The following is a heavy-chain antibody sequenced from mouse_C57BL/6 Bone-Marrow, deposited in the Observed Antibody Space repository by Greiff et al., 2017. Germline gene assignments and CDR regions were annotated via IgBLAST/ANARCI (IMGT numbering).Heavy chain of an antibody. Sequence: VQLQQSGPELVKPGASVKISCKASGYTFTDYYMNWVKQSHGKSLEWIGDINPNNGGTSYNQKFKGKATLTVDKSSSTAYMELRSLTSEDSAVYYCARRGNYSNYVWFAYWGQGTLVTVSA. D-gene: IGHD2-5*01. V-gene: IGHV1-26*01. CDR2: INPNNGGT. CDR1: GYTFTDYY. CDR3: ARRGNYSNYVWFAY. J-gene: IGHJ3*01.